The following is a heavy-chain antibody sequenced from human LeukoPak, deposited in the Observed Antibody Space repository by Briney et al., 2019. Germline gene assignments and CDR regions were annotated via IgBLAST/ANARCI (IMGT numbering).Heavy chain of an antibody. V-gene: IGHV3-30*18. CDR1: GFTLSSYG. CDR3: AKAGGPGTYYYYHGMDV. D-gene: IGHD3-10*01. Sequence: GRSLRLSCAASGFTLSSYGMHWVRQGPGKGLEWVAVISYAGSNKYYADSVKGRFTISRDNSKNTLNLQMNSLRAEDTAAYYCAKAGGPGTYYYYHGMDVWGQGTTVTVSS. CDR2: ISYAGSNK. J-gene: IGHJ6*02.